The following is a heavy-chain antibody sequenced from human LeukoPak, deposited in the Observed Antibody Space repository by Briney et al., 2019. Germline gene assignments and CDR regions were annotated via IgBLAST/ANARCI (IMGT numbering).Heavy chain of an antibody. J-gene: IGHJ4*02. D-gene: IGHD3-3*01. CDR2: INSSGSII. Sequence: GGSLRLSCEAPGFTFSNYEMNWVRQAPGMGLEWVSYINSSGSIIYYADSVKARFTISRDNAKNSLYLQMNSLRAEDTAVYYCARGPRITIFGGGFDYWGQGTLVTVSS. CDR1: GFTFSNYE. V-gene: IGHV3-48*03. CDR3: ARGPRITIFGGGFDY.